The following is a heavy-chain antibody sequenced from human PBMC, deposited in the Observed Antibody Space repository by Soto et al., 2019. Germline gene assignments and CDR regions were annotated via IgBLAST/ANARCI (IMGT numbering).Heavy chain of an antibody. D-gene: IGHD6-19*01. Sequence: SETLSLTCDVYGGSFTGYFWNWIRQSPGKGLEWIGKVNHNGRNNYNPSLRSRVTISLDMSKNQISLKLTSVTAADTAVYYCARGGSSDWQVAFDFWGQGTMVTISS. CDR3: ARGGSSDWQVAFDF. V-gene: IGHV4-34*01. CDR1: GGSFTGYF. J-gene: IGHJ3*01. CDR2: VNHNGRN.